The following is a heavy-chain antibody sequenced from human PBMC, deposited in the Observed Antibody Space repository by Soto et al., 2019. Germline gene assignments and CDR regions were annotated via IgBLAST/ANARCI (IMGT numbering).Heavy chain of an antibody. Sequence: PGVSLRLSCAASGFTFSSYSMNWVRQAPGKGLEWVSSISSSSSYIYYADSVKGRFTISRDNSKNTVYLQMNSLRAEDTAVYYSAKDHGPCSGDNCYSIRANSYGLDVWGKGTTVNVS. V-gene: IGHV3-21*04. CDR2: ISSSSSYI. J-gene: IGHJ6*04. D-gene: IGHD2-15*01. CDR3: AKDHGPCSGDNCYSIRANSYGLDV. CDR1: GFTFSSYS.